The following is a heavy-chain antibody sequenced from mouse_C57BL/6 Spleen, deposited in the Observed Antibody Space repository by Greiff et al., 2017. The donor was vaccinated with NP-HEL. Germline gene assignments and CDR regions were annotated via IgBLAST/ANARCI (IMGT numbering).Heavy chain of an antibody. V-gene: IGHV1-82*01. Sequence: VQLQQSGPELVKPGASVKISCKASGYAFSSSWMNWVKQRPGKGLEWIGRIYPGDGDTNYNGKFKGKATLTADKSSSTAYMQLSSLTSEDSAVYFCARWDYGYDLYYFDYWGQGTTLTVSS. J-gene: IGHJ2*01. D-gene: IGHD2-2*01. CDR1: GYAFSSSW. CDR2: IYPGDGDT. CDR3: ARWDYGYDLYYFDY.